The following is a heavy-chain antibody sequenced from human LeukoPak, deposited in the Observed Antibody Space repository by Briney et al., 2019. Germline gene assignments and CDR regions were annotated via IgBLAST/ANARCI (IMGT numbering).Heavy chain of an antibody. D-gene: IGHD3-3*01. V-gene: IGHV3-30*04. CDR2: ISDDGS. CDR1: GSTFSTDA. CDR3: ARDPYYDFWSGLSPFDP. Sequence: GGSLRLSCAASGSTFSTDAMHWVRQAPGKGLEWVAVISDDGSNADSVKGRFTISRDNSKNTLYLQINSLRHDDAAVYYCARDPYYDFWSGLSPFDPWGQGTLVTVSS. J-gene: IGHJ5*02.